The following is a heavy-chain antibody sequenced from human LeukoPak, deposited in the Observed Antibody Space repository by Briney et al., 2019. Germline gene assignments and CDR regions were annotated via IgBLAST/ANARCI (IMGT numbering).Heavy chain of an antibody. V-gene: IGHV3-53*01. J-gene: IGHJ4*02. Sequence: GGSLRLSCAASGFTVSSNYMSWVRQAPGKGLEWVSVIYSGGSTYYADSVKGRFTISGDNSKNTLYLQMNSLRAEDTAVYYCAKRLAMTGTYHFDYWGQGTLATVSS. CDR2: IYSGGST. CDR3: AKRLAMTGTYHFDY. D-gene: IGHD6-19*01. CDR1: GFTVSSNY.